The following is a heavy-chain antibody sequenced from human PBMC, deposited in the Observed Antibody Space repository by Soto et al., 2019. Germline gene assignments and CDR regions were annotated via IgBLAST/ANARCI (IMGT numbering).Heavy chain of an antibody. Sequence: ASVKVSCKASGGTFSSYAISWVRQAPGQGLEWMGGIIPIFGTANYAQKFQGRVTITADESTSTAYMELSSLRSEDTAVYYCARIADCSITTCSFPSRFHIRGYYYYYGMAVWGQGTTVTVSS. V-gene: IGHV1-69*13. D-gene: IGHD2-2*01. J-gene: IGHJ6*02. CDR2: IIPIFGTA. CDR1: GGTFSSYA. CDR3: ARIADCSITTCSFPSRFHIRGYYYYYGMAV.